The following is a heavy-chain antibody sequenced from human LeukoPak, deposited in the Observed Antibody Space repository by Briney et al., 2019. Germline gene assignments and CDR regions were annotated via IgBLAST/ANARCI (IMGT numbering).Heavy chain of an antibody. CDR3: ARVWPIVYYDSSGPFDY. Sequence: GGSLRLSCAASGFTVSSNYMSWVRQAPGKGLEWVSVIYSGGSTYYADSGKGRFTISRDNSKNTLYLQMNSLRAEDTAVYYCARVWPIVYYDSSGPFDYWGQGTLVTVSS. V-gene: IGHV3-66*01. CDR1: GFTVSSNY. CDR2: IYSGGST. J-gene: IGHJ4*02. D-gene: IGHD3-22*01.